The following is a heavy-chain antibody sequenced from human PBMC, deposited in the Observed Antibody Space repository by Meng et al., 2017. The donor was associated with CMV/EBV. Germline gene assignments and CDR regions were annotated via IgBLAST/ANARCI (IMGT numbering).Heavy chain of an antibody. CDR1: CGSIRSGDYD. CDR2: NYYSGST. D-gene: IGHD2-21*02. Sequence: QVQLQESGPVLVNPSHTLSLTCTVYCGSIRSGDYDWSSIRQPPGKGLEWIGYNYYSGSTYYNPSLKSRVTKSVDTSKNQFSLKLSSVTAADTAVYYCAREGDNPFDYWGQGTLVTVSS. J-gene: IGHJ4*02. V-gene: IGHV4-30-4*08. CDR3: AREGDNPFDY.